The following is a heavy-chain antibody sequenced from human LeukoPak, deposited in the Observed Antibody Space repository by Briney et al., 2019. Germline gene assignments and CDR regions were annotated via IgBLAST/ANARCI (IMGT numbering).Heavy chain of an antibody. D-gene: IGHD5-12*01. CDR2: ISNSGGRT. V-gene: IGHV3-23*01. J-gene: IGHJ4*02. CDR3: AKSYNGYESKPDY. CDR1: GFTFSSYA. Sequence: GSLRLSCAASGFTFSSYAMSWVRQAPGKGMEWVSSISNSGGRTFYTDSVKGRFTISRDNSKITLYLQMNSLRAEDTAVYYCAKSYNGYESKPDYWGQGTLVTVSS.